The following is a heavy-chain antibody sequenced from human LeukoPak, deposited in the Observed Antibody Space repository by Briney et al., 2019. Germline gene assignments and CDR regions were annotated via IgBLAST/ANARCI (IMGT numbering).Heavy chain of an antibody. CDR2: IGGSDGRT. V-gene: IGHV3-23*01. D-gene: IGHD2-15*01. CDR3: AREVYCSGGSCYSPLFDY. J-gene: IGHJ4*02. CDR1: GFTFSSYD. Sequence: GGSLRLSCAAPGFTFSSYDMSWVRQAPGKGPEWVSTIGGSDGRTYYADSVKGRFTISRDNSKNTLYLQMNSLRAEDTAVYYCAREVYCSGGSCYSPLFDYWGQGTLVTVSS.